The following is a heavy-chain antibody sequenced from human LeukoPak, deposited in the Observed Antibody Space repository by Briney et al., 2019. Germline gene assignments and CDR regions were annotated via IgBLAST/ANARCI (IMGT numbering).Heavy chain of an antibody. CDR2: IYYRGTT. Sequence: DPSETLSLTCTVSGGSVSTNSHYWSWIRQTPGKGLEWIGYIYYRGTTNYNPSLTSRATISVDTSKNQFSLKLNSVTAADTAVYYCASGGNSSSWYFTAFDIWGQGTMVTVSS. D-gene: IGHD6-13*01. V-gene: IGHV4-61*01. J-gene: IGHJ3*02. CDR1: GGSVSTNSHY. CDR3: ASGGNSSSWYFTAFDI.